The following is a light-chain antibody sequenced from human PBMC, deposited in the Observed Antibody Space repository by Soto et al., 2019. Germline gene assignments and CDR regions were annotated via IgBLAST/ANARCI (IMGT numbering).Light chain of an antibody. Sequence: QSVLTQPPSVSGAPGQRVTISCTGSSSNIGAGYDVHWYQQLPGTAPKLLIYGNSNRPSGVPDRFSGSKSGTSASLAITGLQAEDEADYYCQYYDSSPRGYVFGTGTKVTVL. CDR1: SSNIGAGYD. CDR2: GNS. J-gene: IGLJ1*01. V-gene: IGLV1-40*01. CDR3: QYYDSSPRGYV.